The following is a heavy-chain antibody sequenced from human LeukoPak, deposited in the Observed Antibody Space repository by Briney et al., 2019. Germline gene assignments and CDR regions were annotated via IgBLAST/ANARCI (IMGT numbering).Heavy chain of an antibody. Sequence: PSETLSLTCAVYGGSFSGYYWSWIRQPPGKGLEWIGYIYYSGSTNYNPSLKSRVTISVDTSKNQFSLKLSSVTAADTAVYYCARGGQLWFGELYWFDPWGQGTLVTVSS. CDR1: GGSFSGYY. CDR3: ARGGQLWFGELYWFDP. J-gene: IGHJ5*02. CDR2: IYYSGST. V-gene: IGHV4-59*01. D-gene: IGHD3-10*01.